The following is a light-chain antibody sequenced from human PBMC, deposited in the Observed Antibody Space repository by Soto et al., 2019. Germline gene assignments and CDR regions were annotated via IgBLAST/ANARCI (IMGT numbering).Light chain of an antibody. V-gene: IGKV1-8*01. CDR3: QQYYSYPWT. CDR1: QGISSY. Sequence: AIRMTQSPSSFSASTGDRVTITCRASQGISSYLAGYQQKPGKPSKLLIYAASTLQSGLPSRFSGGGSGTDFTLTISCLQSEDFATYYCQQYYSYPWTFGQGTKVEIK. CDR2: AAS. J-gene: IGKJ1*01.